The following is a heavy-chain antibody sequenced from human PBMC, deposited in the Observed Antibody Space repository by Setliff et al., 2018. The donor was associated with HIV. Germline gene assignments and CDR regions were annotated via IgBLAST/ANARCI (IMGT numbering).Heavy chain of an antibody. CDR1: GFTFSRYW. Sequence: PGGSLRLSCATSGFTFSRYWMSWVRQTPGKGLEWVSTINSNGGSTYYADSVKGRFTISRDNTKNLLYLEMNSLRAEDAAVYYCAGSRGYFVQADWGQGTLVTVSS. J-gene: IGHJ4*02. CDR2: INSNGGST. CDR3: AGSRGYFVQAD. D-gene: IGHD1-1*01. V-gene: IGHV3-23*01.